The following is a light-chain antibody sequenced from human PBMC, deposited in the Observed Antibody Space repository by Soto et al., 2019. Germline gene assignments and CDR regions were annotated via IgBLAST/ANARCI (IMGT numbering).Light chain of an antibody. CDR2: YNN. J-gene: IGLJ2*01. V-gene: IGLV1-44*01. Sequence: QSVLTQPPSASGTPGQRVTISCSGSSSNIGSNSVNWFQQFPGAAPKVLIYYNNRRPSGVPDRFSGSKSGTSASLAISGLQSEDEADYYCAAWDDSLNGVIFGGGTKLPS. CDR1: SSNIGSNS. CDR3: AAWDDSLNGVI.